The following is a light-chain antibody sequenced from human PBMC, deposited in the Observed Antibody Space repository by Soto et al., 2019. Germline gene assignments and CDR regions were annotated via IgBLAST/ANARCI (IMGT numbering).Light chain of an antibody. V-gene: IGKV1-5*01. CDR2: AAS. J-gene: IGKJ1*01. Sequence: ACQSIVSYVNWYQQLPGKAPNLLIYAASSLESGVPSRFSGSGSGTEFTLTISSLQPDDFATYYCQQYNSYPWTFGQGTKVAIK. CDR1: QSIVSY. CDR3: QQYNSYPWT.